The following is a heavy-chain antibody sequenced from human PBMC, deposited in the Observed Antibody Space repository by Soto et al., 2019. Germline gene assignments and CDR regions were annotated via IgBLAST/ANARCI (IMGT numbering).Heavy chain of an antibody. Sequence: GGSLRLSCAASGFTFSSYGMHWVRQAPGKGLEWVAVISYDGSNKYYADSVKGRFTISRDNSKNTLYLQMNSLRAEDTAVYYCAKTGADYYCAGPWVYFDFWGQGTLVTVSS. J-gene: IGHJ4*02. V-gene: IGHV3-30*18. D-gene: IGHD3-10*01. CDR2: ISYDGSNK. CDR3: AKTGADYYCAGPWVYFDF. CDR1: GFTFSSYG.